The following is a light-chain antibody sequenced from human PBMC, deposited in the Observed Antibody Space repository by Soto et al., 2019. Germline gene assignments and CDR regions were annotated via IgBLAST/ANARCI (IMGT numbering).Light chain of an antibody. J-gene: IGKJ2*03. V-gene: IGKV1-39*01. CDR1: QDIANF. CDR3: HQSLSSPYS. Sequence: IQMTQSPSSLSASVGDRVTITCRASQDIANFLHWYQHKPGKAPRLLIYAASNLQRGVQSRFSGRGSGTDFTLTIKSLEPEDFASYYCHQSLSSPYSFGPGTKVDIK. CDR2: AAS.